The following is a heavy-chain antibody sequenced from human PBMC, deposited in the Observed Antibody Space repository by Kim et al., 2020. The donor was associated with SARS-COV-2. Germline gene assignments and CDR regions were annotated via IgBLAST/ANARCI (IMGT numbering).Heavy chain of an antibody. CDR1: GYTFTSYG. Sequence: ASVKVSCKASGYTFTSYGISWVRQAPGQGLEWMGWISAYNGNTNYAQKLQGRVTMTTDTSTSTAYMELRSLRSDDTAVYYCAIRSYDSSGGQKGGFDYWGQGTLVTVSS. V-gene: IGHV1-18*01. CDR3: AIRSYDSSGGQKGGFDY. J-gene: IGHJ4*02. CDR2: ISAYNGNT. D-gene: IGHD3-22*01.